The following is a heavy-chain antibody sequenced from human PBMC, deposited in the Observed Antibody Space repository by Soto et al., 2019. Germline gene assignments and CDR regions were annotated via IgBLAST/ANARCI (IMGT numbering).Heavy chain of an antibody. CDR3: AIEGYSRMYGGDWFDP. J-gene: IGHJ5*02. V-gene: IGHV1-8*01. CDR2: MNPNSGNT. Sequence: QVQLVQSGAEVKKPGASVKVSCKASGYTFTSYDINWVRQATGQGLEWMGWMNPNSGNTGYAQKLQGRVTMTRNTSIRTAYMELRSIRSEDTAVYYCAIEGYSRMYGGDWFDPWGQGTLVTVSS. CDR1: GYTFTSYD. D-gene: IGHD6-13*01.